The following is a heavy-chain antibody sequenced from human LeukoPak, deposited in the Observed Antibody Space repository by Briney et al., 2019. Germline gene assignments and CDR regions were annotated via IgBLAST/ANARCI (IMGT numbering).Heavy chain of an antibody. Sequence: PGGSLRLSCAASGITFGSYWMTWVRQAPGKGLECVANIKPDGSEKHYVDSVESRLTISRDNAKNSLFLEMNSLRAEDTAVYYCARGRMAVAGSYEYWGQGTLVTVSS. CDR1: GITFGSYW. CDR2: IKPDGSEK. D-gene: IGHD6-19*01. CDR3: ARGRMAVAGSYEY. V-gene: IGHV3-7*05. J-gene: IGHJ4*02.